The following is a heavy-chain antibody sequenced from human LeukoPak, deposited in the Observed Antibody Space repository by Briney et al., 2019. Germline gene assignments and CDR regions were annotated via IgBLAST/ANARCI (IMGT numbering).Heavy chain of an antibody. Sequence: SQTLSLTFAVSGGSISSGGYSWTWIRQPPGKGLEWIGYIYHSGSTYYNPSLKSRVTISVDRSKDQFSLKLSSVTAADTAVYYCARENYGMDVWGQGTTVTVSS. J-gene: IGHJ6*02. V-gene: IGHV4-30-2*01. CDR2: IYHSGST. CDR3: ARENYGMDV. CDR1: GGSISSGGYS.